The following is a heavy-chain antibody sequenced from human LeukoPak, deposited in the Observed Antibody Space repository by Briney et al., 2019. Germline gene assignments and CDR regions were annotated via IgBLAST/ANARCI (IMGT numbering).Heavy chain of an antibody. CDR3: ARGDSSGYYYVWFDY. Sequence: AAVKVSCKASGYTFTGYYMHWVRQAPGQGLAWMGWINPNSGGTNYAQKFQGRVTMTRDTSISTAYMELSRLRSDDTAVYYCARGDSSGYYYVWFDYWGQGTLVTVSS. V-gene: IGHV1-2*02. J-gene: IGHJ4*02. D-gene: IGHD3-22*01. CDR2: INPNSGGT. CDR1: GYTFTGYY.